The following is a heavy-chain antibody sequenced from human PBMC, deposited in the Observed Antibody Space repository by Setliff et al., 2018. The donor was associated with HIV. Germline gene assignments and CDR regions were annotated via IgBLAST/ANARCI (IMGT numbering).Heavy chain of an antibody. Sequence: KPSETLSLTCTVSGGSIDSYYCTWIRHSPGKGLEWIGYIYYSGTTYYNPSLKSRVTISVDTSMNQFSLRLDSLTAADTAMYYCAGSYGSSWFAPFDYWGQGQWSPSPQ. V-gene: IGHV4-59*04. CDR2: IYYSGTT. CDR3: AGSYGSSWFAPFDY. D-gene: IGHD6-13*01. CDR1: GGSIDSYY. J-gene: IGHJ4*02.